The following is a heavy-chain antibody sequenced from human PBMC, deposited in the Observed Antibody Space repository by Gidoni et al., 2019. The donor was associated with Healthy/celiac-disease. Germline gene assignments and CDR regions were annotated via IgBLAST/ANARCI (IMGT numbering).Heavy chain of an antibody. CDR2: INHSGST. CDR3: ARDLTPLSHYFDY. V-gene: IGHV4-34*01. J-gene: IGHJ4*02. Sequence: QVQLQQWGAGLLKPSETLSLTCAVYGGSFSGYYWSWIRQPPGKGLEWIGEINHSGSTNYNPSLKSRVTISVDTSKNQFSLKLSSVTAADTAVYYCARDLTPLSHYFDYWGQGTLVTVSS. CDR1: GGSFSGYY. D-gene: IGHD1-20*01.